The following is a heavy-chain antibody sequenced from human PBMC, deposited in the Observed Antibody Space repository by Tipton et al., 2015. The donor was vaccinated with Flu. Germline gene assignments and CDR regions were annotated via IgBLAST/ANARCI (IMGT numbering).Heavy chain of an antibody. CDR3: ARTRGGYCTTTSCFADYFDF. CDR2: IKQGGGEK. CDR1: GFTFNTYW. J-gene: IGHJ4*02. D-gene: IGHD2-2*01. Sequence: SLRLSCAASGFTFNTYWMSWVRQAPGKGLEWVANIKQGGGEKYYVDSVKGRFTISRDNAKNSLYLQMNSLRAGDTAVYYCARTRGGYCTTTSCFADYFDFWGQGTLVTVSS. V-gene: IGHV3-7*01.